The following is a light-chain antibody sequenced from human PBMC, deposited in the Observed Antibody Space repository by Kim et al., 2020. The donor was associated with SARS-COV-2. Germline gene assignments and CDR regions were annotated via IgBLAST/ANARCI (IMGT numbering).Light chain of an antibody. CDR2: DND. V-gene: IGLV1-51*01. J-gene: IGLJ3*02. Sequence: QSVLTQPPSVSAAPGQKVTISCSGSSSNIGTNEVSWYQQFPGTAPKVLFYDNDKGPSGIPDRFSASKSGTSATLDITGLQTGDEADYYCATWDGALTTVVFGGGTQLTVL. CDR3: ATWDGALTTVV. CDR1: SSNIGTNE.